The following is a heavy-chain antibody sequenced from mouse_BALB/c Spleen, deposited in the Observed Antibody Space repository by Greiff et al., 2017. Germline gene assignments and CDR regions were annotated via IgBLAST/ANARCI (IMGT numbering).Heavy chain of an antibody. V-gene: IGHV5-6-5*01. CDR3: ARVGEYYFDY. Sequence: EVKVEESGGGLVKPGGSLKLSCAASGFTFSSYAMSWVRQTPEKRLEWVASISSGGSTYYPDSVKGRFTISRDNARNILYLQMSSLRSEDTAMYYCARVGEYYFDYWGQGTTLTVSS. CDR2: ISSGGST. CDR1: GFTFSSYA. J-gene: IGHJ2*01.